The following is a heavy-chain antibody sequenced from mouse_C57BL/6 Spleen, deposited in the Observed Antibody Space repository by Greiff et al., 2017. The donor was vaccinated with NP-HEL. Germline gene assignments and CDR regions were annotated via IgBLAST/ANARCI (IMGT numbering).Heavy chain of an antibody. Sequence: QVQLQQPGAELVKPGASVKLSCKASGYTFTSYWMQWVKQRPGQGLEWIGEIDPSDSYTNYNQKFKGKATLTVDTSSSTAYMQLSSLTSEDSAVYYFASYDYDCFAYWGQGTLVTVSA. CDR2: IDPSDSYT. J-gene: IGHJ3*01. CDR3: ASYDYDCFAY. V-gene: IGHV1-50*01. D-gene: IGHD2-4*01. CDR1: GYTFTSYW.